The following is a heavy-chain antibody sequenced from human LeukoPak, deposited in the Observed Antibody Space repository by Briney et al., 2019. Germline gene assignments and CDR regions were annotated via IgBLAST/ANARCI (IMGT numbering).Heavy chain of an antibody. CDR1: GGSISSSSYY. V-gene: IGHV4-39*01. CDR3: ARNLRPATLDY. CDR2: IYYSGST. J-gene: IGHJ4*02. D-gene: IGHD1-1*01. Sequence: PSETLSLTCTVSGGSISSSSYYWGWIRQPPGKGLEWIGSIYYSGSTYYNPSLKSRVTISLDTSKNQFSLKLSSVTAADTAVYYCARNLRPATLDYWGQGTLVTVSS.